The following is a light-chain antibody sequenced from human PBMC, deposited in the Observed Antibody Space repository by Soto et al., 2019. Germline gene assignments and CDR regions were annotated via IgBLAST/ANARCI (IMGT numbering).Light chain of an antibody. Sequence: QSVLTQPPSESLTPRQRVTFSCCGGRSNIGSNYVFWYQQFPGTAPKLLIYRNNQRPSGVPDRFSGSKSGTSASLAISGLRSEDEADYYCTSWDDSLYHVVFGGGTKVTVL. J-gene: IGLJ2*01. CDR2: RNN. V-gene: IGLV1-47*01. CDR3: TSWDDSLYHVV. CDR1: RSNIGSNY.